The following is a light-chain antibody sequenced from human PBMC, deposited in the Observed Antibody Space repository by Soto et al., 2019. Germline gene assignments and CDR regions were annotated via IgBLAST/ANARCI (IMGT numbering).Light chain of an antibody. CDR2: ATS. J-gene: IGKJ3*01. CDR1: QEITSF. Sequence: DIQVTQSPLYLSASVGDRVTITCRASQEITSFVAWYQQQPEKAPKLLIFATSRLQTGDPSRFSGSGSVTEITLTISSLQPEDFAIRYCQQVHSFPLTFGPGTKVDIK. V-gene: IGKV1-9*01. CDR3: QQVHSFPLT.